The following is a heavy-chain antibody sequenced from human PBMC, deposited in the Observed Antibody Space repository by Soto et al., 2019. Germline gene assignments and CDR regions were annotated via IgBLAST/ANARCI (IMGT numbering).Heavy chain of an antibody. Sequence: EVQLVESGGGLVQPGGSLRLSCAASGLTFSSYWMHWFRQAPGKGLVWVSRINSDGSSTSYADSVKGRFTISRDNAKNTLYLQMTSLRAEDTAVYYCVRTSLVVAAATREDYWGQGTLVTVSS. D-gene: IGHD2-15*01. CDR3: VRTSLVVAAATREDY. V-gene: IGHV3-74*01. CDR1: GLTFSSYW. J-gene: IGHJ4*02. CDR2: INSDGSST.